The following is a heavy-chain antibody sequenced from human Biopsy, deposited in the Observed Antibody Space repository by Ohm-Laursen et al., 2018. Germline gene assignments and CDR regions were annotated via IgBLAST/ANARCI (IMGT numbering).Heavy chain of an antibody. D-gene: IGHD1-1*01. J-gene: IGHJ4*02. CDR1: GYTLTELS. V-gene: IGHV1-24*01. CDR2: FAPENGKT. Sequence: ASVMVSCKASGYTLTELSMHWVRQAPGKGLEWMGGFAPENGKTVYAQNFQARVSMTEDTSTDTAYMELRSLRSEDTAVYYCAADINVWNVNYWGQGTQVTVSS. CDR3: AADINVWNVNY.